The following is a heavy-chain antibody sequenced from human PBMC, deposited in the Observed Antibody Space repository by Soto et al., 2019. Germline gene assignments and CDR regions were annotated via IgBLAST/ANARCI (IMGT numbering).Heavy chain of an antibody. D-gene: IGHD2-2*01. CDR3: SRAYTGQLPRRGDYYYALDV. J-gene: IGHJ6*02. V-gene: IGHV3-13*05. CDR2: ISARGDP. CDR1: GFFFNNYD. Sequence: QLVESGGGLTQAGGSLRLSCVGSGFFFNNYDMHWVRQVRGKGLEWVSAISARGDPYYSVSVKGRFIVSRDNAQKFLYLQMNSLRAADTAVYFCSRAYTGQLPRRGDYYYALDVWGRGTTVTVSS.